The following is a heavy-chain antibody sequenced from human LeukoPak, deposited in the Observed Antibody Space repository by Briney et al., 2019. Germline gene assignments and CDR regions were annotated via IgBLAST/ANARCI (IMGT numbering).Heavy chain of an antibody. J-gene: IGHJ3*02. CDR3: AASGYSPYGI. CDR1: GGTFSSYA. D-gene: IGHD5-18*01. CDR2: IIPIFGTA. V-gene: IGHV1-69*06. Sequence: SVKVSCKASGGTFSSYAISWVRQAPGQGLEWMGGIIPIFGTANYAQKFQGRVTITADKSTSTAYMELSSLRSEDTAMYYCAASGYSPYGIWGQGQWSPSLQ.